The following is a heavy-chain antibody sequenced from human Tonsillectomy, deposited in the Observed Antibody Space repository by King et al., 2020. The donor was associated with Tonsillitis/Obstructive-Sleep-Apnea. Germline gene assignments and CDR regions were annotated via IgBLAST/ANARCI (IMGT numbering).Heavy chain of an antibody. V-gene: IGHV3-21*01. Sequence: VQLVESGGGLVKPGGSLRLSCAASGFAFHYYTLEWVRQSPGKGLEWFSSTIVTGNHIYYADSVKGRFTVSRDNTKNALYLQMTSLRAEDTALYYCTRALSTAYLDSWGQGTLVTVSS. CDR3: TRALSTAYLDS. J-gene: IGHJ4*02. CDR2: TIVTGNHI. CDR1: GFAFHYYT.